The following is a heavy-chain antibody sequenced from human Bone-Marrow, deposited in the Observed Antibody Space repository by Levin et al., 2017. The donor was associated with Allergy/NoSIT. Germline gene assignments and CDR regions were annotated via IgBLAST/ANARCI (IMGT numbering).Heavy chain of an antibody. CDR2: ISYDGSNK. V-gene: IGHV3-30*18. J-gene: IGHJ6*02. CDR3: AKVDSSGYYAISYGMDV. CDR1: GFTFRSYG. Sequence: SCAASGFTFRSYGMHWVRQAPGKGLEWVAVISYDGSNKYYADSVKGRFTISRDNSKNTLYLQMNSLRAEDTAVYYCAKVDSSGYYAISYGMDVWGQGTTVTVSS. D-gene: IGHD3-22*01.